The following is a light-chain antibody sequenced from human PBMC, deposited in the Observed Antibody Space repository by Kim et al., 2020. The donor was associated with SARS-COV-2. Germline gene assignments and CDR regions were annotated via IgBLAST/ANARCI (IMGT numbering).Light chain of an antibody. CDR1: QSVASNY. Sequence: EIVLTQSPGTLSLSPGERATLSCRASQSVASNYLAWYQQKPGQAPRLLIYGASSRAAGIPDRFSGSWSGTDFTLTISRLEPEDFAVYYCQQYGTSPLYTFGQGTKLEI. CDR2: GAS. CDR3: QQYGTSPLYT. J-gene: IGKJ2*01. V-gene: IGKV3-20*01.